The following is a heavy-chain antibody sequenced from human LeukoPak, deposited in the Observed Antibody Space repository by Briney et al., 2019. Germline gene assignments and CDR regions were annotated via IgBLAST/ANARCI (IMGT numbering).Heavy chain of an antibody. V-gene: IGHV3-53*01. CDR3: AKSLLTTAAGTGRAFDI. CDR2: IYSGGST. D-gene: IGHD2/OR15-2a*01. Sequence: PGGSLRLSCAASGFTVSSNYMSWVRQAPGKGLEWVSVIYSGGSTYYADSVKGRFTISRDNSKNTLYLQMNNLRAEDTAKYYCAKSLLTTAAGTGRAFDIWGQGTMVTVSS. CDR1: GFTVSSNY. J-gene: IGHJ3*02.